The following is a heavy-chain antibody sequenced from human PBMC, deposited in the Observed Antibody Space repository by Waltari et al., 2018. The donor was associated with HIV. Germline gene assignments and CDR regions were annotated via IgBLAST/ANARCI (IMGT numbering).Heavy chain of an antibody. V-gene: IGHV3-21*01. CDR2: ISSSSSYI. D-gene: IGHD3-10*01. J-gene: IGHJ4*02. CDR3: ARDENRAVRGPPYYFDY. CDR1: GFTFSSYS. Sequence: EVQLVESGGGLVKPGGSLRLSCAASGFTFSSYSMHWVRQAPGKGLEWVSSISSSSSYIYYADSVKGRFTISRDNAKNSLYLQMNSLRAEDTAVYYCARDENRAVRGPPYYFDYWGQGTLVTVSS.